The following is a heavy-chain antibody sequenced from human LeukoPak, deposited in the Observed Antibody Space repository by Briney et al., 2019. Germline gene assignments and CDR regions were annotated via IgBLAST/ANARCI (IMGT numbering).Heavy chain of an antibody. CDR2: MNPRDNT. Sequence: PGASVKVSCKASGYTSTSPDINWVRQATGRGLEWLGWMNPRDNTGYAQKFQGRVTLTRDKSMNTAYMELSSLRSEDTAVYYCARYTQHYGFDIWGQGTMVTVSA. CDR3: ARYTQHYGFDI. J-gene: IGHJ3*02. V-gene: IGHV1-8*01. CDR1: GYTSTSPD. D-gene: IGHD3-3*02.